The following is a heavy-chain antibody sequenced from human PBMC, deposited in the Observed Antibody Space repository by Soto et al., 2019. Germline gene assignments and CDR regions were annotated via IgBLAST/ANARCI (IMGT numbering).Heavy chain of an antibody. CDR3: AMVDNFVTPTPQDV. D-gene: IGHD3-16*02. Sequence: QVQLVQSGDEVRKPGSSVTVSCKASGYIFVNYGIAWVRQAPGQGLESMGWISPYSGNTQYASKVQGRLTMTTETSTSTAYTDLGSLTSDDTAVYYCAMVDNFVTPTPQDVWGQGNTVTVS. CDR2: ISPYSGNT. V-gene: IGHV1-18*01. CDR1: GYIFVNYG. J-gene: IGHJ6*02.